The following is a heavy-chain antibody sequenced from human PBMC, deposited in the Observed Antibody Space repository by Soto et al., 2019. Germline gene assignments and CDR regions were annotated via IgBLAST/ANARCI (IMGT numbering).Heavy chain of an antibody. CDR3: TRDAAPESSARGSFHT. CDR2: ISSNSAYI. J-gene: IGHJ5*02. V-gene: IGHV3-21*01. Sequence: GVSLRLSCAASGFTFRSFTMNWVRQAPGKGLDWVSTISSNSAYIYYTDALRGRFTISRDNAKNSLHLQMNSLRAEETAVYYWTRDAAPESSARGSFHTCGPGSLVTVCS. D-gene: IGHD6-25*01. CDR1: GFTFRSFT.